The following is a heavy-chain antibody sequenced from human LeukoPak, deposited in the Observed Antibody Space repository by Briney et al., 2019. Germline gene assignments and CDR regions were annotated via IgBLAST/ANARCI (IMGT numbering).Heavy chain of an antibody. J-gene: IGHJ4*02. Sequence: ASVNVSCKASGYTLTGYYMHWVRPAPGQGRAWMGWINPNSGGTNYAQKFQGRGTMTRDTSISTAYMELSRLRSDDAAVYYCARARSITIFGVDAYWGQGTLVTVSS. D-gene: IGHD3-3*01. CDR2: INPNSGGT. V-gene: IGHV1-2*02. CDR1: GYTLTGYY. CDR3: ARARSITIFGVDAY.